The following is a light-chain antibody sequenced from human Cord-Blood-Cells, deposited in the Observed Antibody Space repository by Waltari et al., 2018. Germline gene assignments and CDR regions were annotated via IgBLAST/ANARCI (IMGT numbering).Light chain of an antibody. V-gene: IGLV1-44*01. CDR1: SSNIGSNP. Sequence: QSVLTQPPSASGTPGQRVTISCSGSSSNIGSNPVNWYQQLPGTAPKLLIYSNNQRPSGVPDRFPGSKSGTSASLAISGLQSEDEADYYCAAWDDSLNGLVFGGGTKLTVL. CDR2: SNN. J-gene: IGLJ2*01. CDR3: AAWDDSLNGLV.